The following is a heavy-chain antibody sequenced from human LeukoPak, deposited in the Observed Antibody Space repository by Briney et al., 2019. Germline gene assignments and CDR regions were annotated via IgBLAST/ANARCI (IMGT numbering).Heavy chain of an antibody. CDR1: DGSISSYY. J-gene: IGHJ3*02. CDR3: ARDRPLTAGAFDI. Sequence: TLSLTCTVSDGSISSYYWNWIRQPAEKGLKWIGRIYTSGSTNYNPSLKSRVTMSVDTSKNQFSLKLSSVIVADTAVYYCARDRPLTAGAFDIWGQGTMVTVSS. CDR2: IYTSGST. D-gene: IGHD6-6*01. V-gene: IGHV4-4*07.